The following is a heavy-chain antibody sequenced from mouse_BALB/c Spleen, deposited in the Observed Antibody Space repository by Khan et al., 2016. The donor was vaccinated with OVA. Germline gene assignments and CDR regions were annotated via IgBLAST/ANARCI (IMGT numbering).Heavy chain of an antibody. CDR3: ARSFHYGSSTWFAY. D-gene: IGHD1-1*01. Sequence: QVQLQQPGAELVKPGASVKLSCKASGYPLTSYWLHWVKQRPGQGLEWIGEIDPSDSYTNYNQKFKGKATLTVDKSSSTTYMQRSSLTSEDSAVYYCARSFHYGSSTWFAYGGQGTLVTVSA. J-gene: IGHJ3*01. CDR2: IDPSDSYT. CDR1: GYPLTSYW. V-gene: IGHV1-69*02.